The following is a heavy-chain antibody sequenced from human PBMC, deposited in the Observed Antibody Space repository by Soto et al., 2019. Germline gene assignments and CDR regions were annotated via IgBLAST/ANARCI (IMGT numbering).Heavy chain of an antibody. D-gene: IGHD3-10*01. Sequence: SETLSLTCTVSGGSISSSSYYWGWIRQPPGKGLEWIGSIYYSGSTYYNPSLKSRVTISVDTSKNQFSLKLSSVTAADTAVYYCARLGVLLWFGELSPRKYFDYWGQGTLVTVSS. CDR1: GGSISSSSYY. CDR2: IYYSGST. CDR3: ARLGVLLWFGELSPRKYFDY. J-gene: IGHJ4*02. V-gene: IGHV4-39*01.